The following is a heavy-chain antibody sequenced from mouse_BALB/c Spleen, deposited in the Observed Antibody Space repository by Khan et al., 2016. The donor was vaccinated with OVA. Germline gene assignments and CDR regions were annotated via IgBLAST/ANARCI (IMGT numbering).Heavy chain of an antibody. D-gene: IGHD2-3*01. CDR1: GYTFTDYA. Sequence: QVQLQQSGPELVRPGVSVKISCKGSGYTFTDYAMYWVKQSHAKSLEWIGLISTYSGSTNYNQKFKGKVTMIVDKSSSAAYMELARLTSEDSAIYYCARPAYDGYYDYWGQGTTLTVSS. CDR2: ISTYSGST. J-gene: IGHJ2*01. V-gene: IGHV1S137*01. CDR3: ARPAYDGYYDY.